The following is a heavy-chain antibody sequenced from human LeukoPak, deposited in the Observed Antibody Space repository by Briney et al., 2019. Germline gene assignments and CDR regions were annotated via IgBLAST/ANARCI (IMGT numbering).Heavy chain of an antibody. V-gene: IGHV3-21*01. CDR3: AREGATGAFDI. J-gene: IGHJ3*02. CDR1: GFTFSRYW. CDR2: ISSSSSYI. Sequence: GGSLRLSCAASGFTFSRYWMTWVRQAPGKGLEWVSSISSSSSYIYYADSVKGRFTISRDNAKDSLYLQMNSLRAGDTAVYYCAREGATGAFDIWGQGTMVTVSS. D-gene: IGHD1-26*01.